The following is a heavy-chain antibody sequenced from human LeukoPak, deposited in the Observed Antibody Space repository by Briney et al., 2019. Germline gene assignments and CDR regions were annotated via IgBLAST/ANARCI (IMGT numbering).Heavy chain of an antibody. CDR1: GYTFTGYW. D-gene: IGHD6-25*01. Sequence: GESLKISCTGSGYTFTGYWIGWVRQMPGKGLEWMGIIYPGDSNIRYSPAFQGQVTISADNSIYTAYLQWSSLKPADTATYYCARLRGPVLKKDWFDPWDQGTVVIVSS. CDR2: IYPGDSNI. CDR3: ARLRGPVLKKDWFDP. V-gene: IGHV5-51*01. J-gene: IGHJ5*02.